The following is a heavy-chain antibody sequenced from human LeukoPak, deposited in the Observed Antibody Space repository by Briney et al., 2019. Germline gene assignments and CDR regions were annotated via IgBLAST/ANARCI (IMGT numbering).Heavy chain of an antibody. CDR2: ISGSGVTT. CDR3: AKARASIAARTLDY. Sequence: PGGSLRLSCAASGFTLRNYAMSWVRQAPGKGLERVLAISGSGVTTYYADSVKGRFTISRDNSKNTLYLQMDSLRAEDTATYYCAKARASIAARTLDYWGQGTLVTVSS. V-gene: IGHV3-23*01. J-gene: IGHJ4*02. D-gene: IGHD6-6*01. CDR1: GFTLRNYA.